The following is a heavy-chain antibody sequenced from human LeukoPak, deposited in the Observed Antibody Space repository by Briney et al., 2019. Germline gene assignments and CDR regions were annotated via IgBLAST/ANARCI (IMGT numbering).Heavy chain of an antibody. D-gene: IGHD3-10*01. CDR1: GYTFTGFY. Sequence: GASVKVSCKASGYTFTGFYIHWVRQAPGQGLEWMGWINPNSGGTNYAQKFQGRVTMTRDTSISTAYMELNRLRSDDTAVYYCGTGSGSYSPDYWGQGVLVIVSS. CDR3: GTGSGSYSPDY. V-gene: IGHV1-2*02. CDR2: INPNSGGT. J-gene: IGHJ4*02.